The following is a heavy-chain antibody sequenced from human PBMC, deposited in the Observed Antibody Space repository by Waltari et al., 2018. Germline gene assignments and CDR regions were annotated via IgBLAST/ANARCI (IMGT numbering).Heavy chain of an antibody. CDR3: ARDALALVLKAGLDYFDC. J-gene: IGHJ4*02. Sequence: EVQLVQSGGGLVQPGGSLRLSCVASGFTFSNYAMNWFRQAPGKGLEWGSSISGSGTDIHYADSVKGRFTISRDNSENTLYLQMSSLRVEDTAVYFCARDALALVLKAGLDYFDCWGQGTLVPVSS. CDR1: GFTFSNYA. CDR2: ISGSGTDI. V-gene: IGHV3-23*04. D-gene: IGHD2-8*02.